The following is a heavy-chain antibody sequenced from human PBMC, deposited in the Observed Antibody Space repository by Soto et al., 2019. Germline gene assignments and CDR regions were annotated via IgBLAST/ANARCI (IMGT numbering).Heavy chain of an antibody. Sequence: GGSLRLSXAASGFTFSSYAMSWVRQAPGKGLEWVSAISGSGGSTYYADSVKGRFTISRDNSKNTLYLQMNSLRAEDTAVYYCAKVTGYYDSSGYYPLDAFDIWGQGTMVTVSS. CDR3: AKVTGYYDSSGYYPLDAFDI. J-gene: IGHJ3*02. V-gene: IGHV3-23*01. CDR2: ISGSGGST. D-gene: IGHD3-22*01. CDR1: GFTFSSYA.